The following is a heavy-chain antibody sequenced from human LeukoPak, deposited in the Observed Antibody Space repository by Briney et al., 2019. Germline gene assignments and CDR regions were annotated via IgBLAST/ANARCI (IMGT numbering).Heavy chain of an antibody. V-gene: IGHV3-74*01. J-gene: IGHJ4*02. Sequence: RGGSLRLPCAASGFTFSSYWMHWVRQAPGKGLVWVSRINSDGSSTSYADSVKGRFTISRHNTKNTLYLQMNSLRAEDTAVYYCARVPGVRGPLNNWGQGTLVTVSS. CDR2: INSDGSST. D-gene: IGHD3-10*01. CDR1: GFTFSSYW. CDR3: ARVPGVRGPLNN.